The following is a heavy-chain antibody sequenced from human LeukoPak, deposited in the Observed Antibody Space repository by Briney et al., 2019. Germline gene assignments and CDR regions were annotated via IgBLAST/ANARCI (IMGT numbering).Heavy chain of an antibody. D-gene: IGHD4-17*01. Sequence: GGSLRLSCAASGFTVSSHYISWVRQAPGKGLEWVSCIYSGGSTYYADSVKGRFTISRDNSKNSLYLQMNSLRAGDTAVYYCARSIGDYESEVFDIWGQGTMVTVSS. CDR1: GFTVSSHY. CDR3: ARSIGDYESEVFDI. V-gene: IGHV3-53*01. CDR2: IYSGGST. J-gene: IGHJ3*02.